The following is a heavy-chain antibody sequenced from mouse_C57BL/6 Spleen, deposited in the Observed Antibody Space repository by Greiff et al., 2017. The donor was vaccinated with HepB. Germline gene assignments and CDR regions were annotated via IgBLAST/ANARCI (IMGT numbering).Heavy chain of an antibody. CDR2: IDPSDSYT. CDR1: GYTFTSYW. Sequence: VQLQQPGAELVMPGASVKLSCKASGYTFTSYWMHWVKQRPGQGLEWIGEIDPSDSYTNYNQKFKGKSTLTVDKSSSTAYMQLSSLTSEDSAVYYCARENYFDDWGQGTTLTVSS. CDR3: ARENYFDD. V-gene: IGHV1-69*01. J-gene: IGHJ2*01.